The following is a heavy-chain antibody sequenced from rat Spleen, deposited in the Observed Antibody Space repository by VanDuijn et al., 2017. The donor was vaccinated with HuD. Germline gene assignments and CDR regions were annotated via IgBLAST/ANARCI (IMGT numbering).Heavy chain of an antibody. J-gene: IGHJ2*01. CDR1: GFTFNNYW. Sequence: EVKLVESGGGLVQPGRSLKLSCAASGFTFNNYWMTWIRQAPGQGLEWVASITNTGGTTYYPDSVKGRFTIPRDKAESALYLQMDSLRSEDTATYYCAREIRHYFDYWGQGVMVTVSS. CDR3: AREIRHYFDY. CDR2: ITNTGGTT. V-gene: IGHV5-31*01.